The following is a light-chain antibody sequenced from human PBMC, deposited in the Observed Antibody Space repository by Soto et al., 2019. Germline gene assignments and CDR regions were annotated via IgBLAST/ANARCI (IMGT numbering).Light chain of an antibody. CDR3: KQYNNWPPWT. CDR2: GAS. CDR1: QSVSSD. Sequence: EIVMTQSPANLCVSPGEGGSLXCRASQSVSSDLVWYQQKSGKAPRLLISGASTRATGIQARLSGSGSGREFTLTISSLQSEDFAVYYCKQYNNWPPWTFGQGTKVDIK. J-gene: IGKJ1*01. V-gene: IGKV3-15*01.